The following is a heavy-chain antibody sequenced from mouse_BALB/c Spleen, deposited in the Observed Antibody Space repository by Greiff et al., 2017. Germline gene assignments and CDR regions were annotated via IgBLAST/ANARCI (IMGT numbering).Heavy chain of an antibody. Sequence: EVKVVESGGGLVKPGGSLKLSCAASGFTFSDYYMYWVRQTPEKRLEWVATISDGGSYTYYPDSVKGRFTISRDNAKNNLYLQMSSLKSEDTAMYYCASYYYGSSPSFAYWGQGTLVTVSA. V-gene: IGHV5-4*02. CDR1: GFTFSDYY. D-gene: IGHD1-1*01. J-gene: IGHJ3*01. CDR3: ASYYYGSSPSFAY. CDR2: ISDGGSYT.